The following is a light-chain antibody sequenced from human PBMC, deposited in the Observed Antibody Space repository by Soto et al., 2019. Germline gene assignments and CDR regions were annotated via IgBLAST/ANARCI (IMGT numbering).Light chain of an antibody. Sequence: QSALTQPPSVSGSPGQSVTISCTGTSSDVGGYDYVSWYQQRPGKAPKLLIYDVTKRPSGVPDRFSGSKSGTSASLAISGLQSEDEADYYCVAWDDSLSWVFGGGTKLTVL. CDR2: DVT. V-gene: IGLV2-11*01. J-gene: IGLJ3*02. CDR1: SSDVGGYDY. CDR3: VAWDDSLSWV.